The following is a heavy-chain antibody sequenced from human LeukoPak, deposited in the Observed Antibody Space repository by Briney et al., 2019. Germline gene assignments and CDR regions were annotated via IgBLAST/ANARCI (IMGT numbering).Heavy chain of an antibody. D-gene: IGHD3-16*02. CDR2: INAGNGNT. CDR1: GSTFTSYA. J-gene: IGHJ5*02. Sequence: GASVKVSCKASGSTFTSYAMHWVRQAPGQRLEWMGWINAGNGNTKYSQKFQGRVTITRDTSASTAYMELSSLRSEDTAVYYCARGVWGVILAFDPWGQGTLLTVSS. CDR3: ARGVWGVILAFDP. V-gene: IGHV1-3*01.